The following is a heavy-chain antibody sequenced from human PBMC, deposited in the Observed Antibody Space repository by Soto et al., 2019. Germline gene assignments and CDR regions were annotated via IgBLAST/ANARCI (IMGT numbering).Heavy chain of an antibody. CDR1: GFNFNSYT. V-gene: IGHV3-21*01. D-gene: IGHD2-15*01. CDR2: ISSSGYI. CDR3: ARDCSGGSCYPGMDV. Sequence: LRLSFAASGFNFNSYTINWVRQAPGKRLEWLSSISSSGYIFSTDSVRGRFTISRDNAKNSVYLQINSLRAEDTAVYFCARDCSGGSCYPGMDVWGQGTTGTVSS. J-gene: IGHJ6*02.